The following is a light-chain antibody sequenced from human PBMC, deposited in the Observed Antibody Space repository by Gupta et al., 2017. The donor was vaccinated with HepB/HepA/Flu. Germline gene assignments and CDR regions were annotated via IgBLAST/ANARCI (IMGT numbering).Light chain of an antibody. CDR1: NIGSKT. CDR2: DDR. Sequence: SYVLTQPPSVSVAPGSTASIFCGGDNIGSKTVHWYQQRPGQAPLLVVYDDRDRPSGSPDRFSGSNSGSTATLTISRVEGGDEADYYCQVWDNSGCHSMVFGGGTQLTVL. CDR3: QVWDNSGCHSMV. J-gene: IGLJ2*01. V-gene: IGLV3-21*03.